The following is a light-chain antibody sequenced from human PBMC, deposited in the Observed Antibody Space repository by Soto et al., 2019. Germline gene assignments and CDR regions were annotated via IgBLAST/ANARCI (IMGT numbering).Light chain of an antibody. CDR1: QNVRKN. V-gene: IGKV3-15*01. CDR3: LQYDGWPLT. J-gene: IGKJ5*01. CDR2: GAS. Sequence: ETVMTQSPVALSMSPGERATLSCRARQNVRKNLAWYQQKPGQAPRLLIYGASTRATGIPARFSGDGSGTEFTLTIDSLQSEDFVVYYCLQYDGWPLTFGQGTRLEIK.